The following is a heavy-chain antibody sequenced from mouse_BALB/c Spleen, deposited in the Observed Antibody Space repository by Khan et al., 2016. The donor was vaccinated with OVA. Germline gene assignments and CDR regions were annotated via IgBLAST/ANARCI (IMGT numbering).Heavy chain of an antibody. Sequence: VQLQQSGPELVKPGASVKISCKASGYSFTGYFMNWVMQSHGKSLEWIGRINPHIGETFYNQKFKGKATLTVDESSSTAHMEFRSLASEDSAVYYCTRIYRSDCDYWGQGTTLTVSS. D-gene: IGHD1-1*01. CDR3: TRIYRSDCDY. CDR1: GYSFTGYF. CDR2: INPHIGET. J-gene: IGHJ2*01. V-gene: IGHV1-20*02.